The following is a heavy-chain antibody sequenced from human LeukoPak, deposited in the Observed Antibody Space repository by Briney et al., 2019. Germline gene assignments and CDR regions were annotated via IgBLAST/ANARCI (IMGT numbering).Heavy chain of an antibody. CDR2: IYPGDSDT. J-gene: IGHJ4*02. D-gene: IGHD6-13*01. CDR1: GYRFSSYW. CDR3: ARSHSSSWFDY. V-gene: IGHV5-51*01. Sequence: GESLKISCKDSGYRFSSYWIGWVRQMPGKGLEWMGIIYPGDSDTRYSPSFQGQVTISADKSISTAYLQWSSLMASDTAMYYCARSHSSSWFDYWGQGSLVTVSS.